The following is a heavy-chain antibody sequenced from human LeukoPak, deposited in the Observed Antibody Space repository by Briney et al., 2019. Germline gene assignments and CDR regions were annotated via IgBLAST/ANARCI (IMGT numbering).Heavy chain of an antibody. J-gene: IGHJ6*03. CDR1: GDSISSYY. CDR3: ARFPGGAEYRHYYYMDV. D-gene: IGHD1-14*01. CDR2: IYYSDST. V-gene: IGHV4-59*01. Sequence: SETLSLTCTVSGDSISSYYCSWIRQTPGKGLECIAYIYYSDSTNYKPSLKSRVTVSVDTSKNQFSLKLSSVTAADTAVYYCARFPGGAEYRHYYYMDVWGTGTTVTVSS.